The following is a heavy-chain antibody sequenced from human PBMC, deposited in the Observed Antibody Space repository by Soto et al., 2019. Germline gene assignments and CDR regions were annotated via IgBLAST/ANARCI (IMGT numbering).Heavy chain of an antibody. CDR1: GGSISSSSYY. J-gene: IGHJ4*02. CDR2: IYYSVST. V-gene: IGHV4-39*01. Sequence: SETLSLTCTVSGGSISSSSYYWGWIRQPPGKGLEWIGSIYYSVSTYYNPSLKSRVTISVDTSKNQFSLKLSSVTAADTAVYYCARVDYDSSGYLDYWGQGTLVTVSS. D-gene: IGHD3-22*01. CDR3: ARVDYDSSGYLDY.